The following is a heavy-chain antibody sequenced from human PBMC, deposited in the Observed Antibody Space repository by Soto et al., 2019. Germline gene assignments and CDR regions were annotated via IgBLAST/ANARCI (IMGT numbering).Heavy chain of an antibody. V-gene: IGHV3-33*01. CDR3: ARDWGYCSGGSCPPRYNWFDP. CDR2: IWYDGSNK. CDR1: GFTFSSYG. Sequence: PGGSLRLSCAASGFTFSSYGMHWVRQAPGKGLEWVAVIWYDGSNKYYADSVKGRFTISRDNSKNTLYLQMNSLRAEDTAVYYCARDWGYCSGGSCPPRYNWFDPWGQGTLVTVSS. D-gene: IGHD2-15*01. J-gene: IGHJ5*02.